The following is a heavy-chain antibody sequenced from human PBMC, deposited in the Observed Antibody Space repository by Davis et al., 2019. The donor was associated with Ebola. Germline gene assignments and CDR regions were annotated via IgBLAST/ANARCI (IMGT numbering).Heavy chain of an antibody. CDR1: GFTFTNYW. J-gene: IGHJ4*02. Sequence: PGGSLRLSCAASGFTFTNYWMTWVRQAPGKGLEWVANINQDGSELSYVDSVKGRFIISRDNAKNSLFLQMNSLRAEDTAVYYCAKDLSGWGQGTLVTVSS. V-gene: IGHV3-7*01. CDR2: INQDGSEL. CDR3: AKDLSG.